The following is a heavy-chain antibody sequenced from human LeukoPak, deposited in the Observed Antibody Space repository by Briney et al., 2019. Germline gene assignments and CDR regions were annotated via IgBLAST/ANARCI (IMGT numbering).Heavy chain of an antibody. CDR2: IHPSSGAT. CDR3: AKEMWQWLVRGGY. Sequence: ASVKVSCKASGYTFSAYHMHWVRQAPGQGLEWMGRIHPSSGATNYAQRFQGRVTLTRDTSINTAYMELSRLTSDDTAVYYCAKEMWQWLVRGGYWGQGTLVTVSS. V-gene: IGHV1-2*06. J-gene: IGHJ4*02. CDR1: GYTFSAYH. D-gene: IGHD6-19*01.